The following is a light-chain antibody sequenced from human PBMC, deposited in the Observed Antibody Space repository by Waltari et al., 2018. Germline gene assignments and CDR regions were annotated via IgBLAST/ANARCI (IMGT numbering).Light chain of an antibody. CDR2: NTN. V-gene: IGLV1-40*01. J-gene: IGLJ2*01. CDR1: NSNIGPGYD. Sequence: QSVLTQQPSVSGAPGQTVTISCTGSNSNIGPGYDLQWYQQLPGTVPKLLIYNTNSRPTGVPGRFSGSKIGTSASLVITGLQTEDEADYYCQTYDSSLNGFLIFGGGTRLTV. CDR3: QTYDSSLNGFLI.